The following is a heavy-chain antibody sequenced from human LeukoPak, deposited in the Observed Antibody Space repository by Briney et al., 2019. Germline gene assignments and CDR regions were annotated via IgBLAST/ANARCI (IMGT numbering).Heavy chain of an antibody. Sequence: PSEILSLTCAVYGGSFSGYYWSWIRQPPGKGLEWIGEINHSGSTNYNPSLKSRVTISVDTSKNQFSLKLSSVTAADTAVYYCARGAYSNYYHRSRWFDPWGQGTLVTVSS. J-gene: IGHJ5*02. D-gene: IGHD4-11*01. CDR3: ARGAYSNYYHRSRWFDP. V-gene: IGHV4-34*01. CDR1: GGSFSGYY. CDR2: INHSGST.